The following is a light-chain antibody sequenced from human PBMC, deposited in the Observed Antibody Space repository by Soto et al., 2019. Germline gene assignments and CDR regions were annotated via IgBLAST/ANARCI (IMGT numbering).Light chain of an antibody. CDR1: QSVSSTY. Sequence: EIVLTQSPGTLSLSPGERATLSCRASQSVSSTYIAWYQQNPGQAPRLLFYGASNRATGIPDRFSGSGSGTDFTLTISRLEPEDFAVYFCQQYGRSPPFTFGQGTKVEIK. J-gene: IGKJ2*01. CDR3: QQYGRSPPFT. CDR2: GAS. V-gene: IGKV3-20*01.